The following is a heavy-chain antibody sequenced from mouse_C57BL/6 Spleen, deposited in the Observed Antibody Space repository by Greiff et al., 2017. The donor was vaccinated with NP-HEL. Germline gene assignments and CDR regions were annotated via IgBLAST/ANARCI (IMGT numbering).Heavy chain of an antibody. D-gene: IGHD1-1*01. J-gene: IGHJ2*01. CDR2: IYPGSGST. CDR3: AREGFFSYGSSYDDFDY. V-gene: IGHV1-55*01. Sequence: QVQLKQPGAELVKPGASVKMSCKASGYTFTSYWITWVKQRPGQGLEWIGDIYPGSGSTNYNEKFKSKATLTVDTSSSTAYMQLSSLTSEDSAVYYCAREGFFSYGSSYDDFDYWGQGTTLTVSS. CDR1: GYTFTSYW.